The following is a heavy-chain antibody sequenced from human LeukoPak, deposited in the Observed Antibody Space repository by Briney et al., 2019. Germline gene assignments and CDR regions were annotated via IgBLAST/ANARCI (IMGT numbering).Heavy chain of an antibody. CDR2: INPNSGGT. V-gene: IGHV1-2*02. CDR3: ARDYLVPAAISGFDY. J-gene: IGHJ4*02. CDR1: GYTFTGYY. D-gene: IGHD2-2*02. Sequence: ASVKVSCKASGYTFTGYYMHWVRQAPGQGLEWMGWINPNSGGTNYAQKFQGRVTMTRDTSISTAYMELSRLRSDDTAVYYCARDYLVPAAISGFDYWGQGTLVTVSS.